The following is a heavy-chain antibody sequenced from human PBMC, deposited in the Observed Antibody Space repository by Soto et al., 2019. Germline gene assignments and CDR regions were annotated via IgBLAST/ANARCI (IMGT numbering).Heavy chain of an antibody. V-gene: IGHV4-39*01. CDR3: ARLGGDGGAAAGHFDY. D-gene: IGHD6-13*01. CDR1: GGSISSSSYY. J-gene: IGHJ4*02. Sequence: QLQLQESGPGLVKPSETLSLTCTVSGGSISSSSYYWGWIRRPPGKGLEWIGSIYYSGSTYYNPSLKSRITIPEDTSKNHFSLKLSSVTAADTAVYYCARLGGDGGAAAGHFDYWGQGTLVTVSS. CDR2: IYYSGST.